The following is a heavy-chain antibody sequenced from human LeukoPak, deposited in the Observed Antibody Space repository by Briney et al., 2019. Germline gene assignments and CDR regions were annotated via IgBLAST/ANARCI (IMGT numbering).Heavy chain of an antibody. CDR2: ISAYNGNT. V-gene: IGHV1-18*01. D-gene: IGHD2-15*01. CDR3: ARGWYCSGGSCYSLIYNYYYGMDV. Sequence: ASVKVSCKASGYTFTSYGISWVRQAPGQGLEWRGWISAYNGNTNYAQKLQGRVTMTTDTSTSTAYMELRSLRSDDTAVYYCARGWYCSGGSCYSLIYNYYYGMDVWGQGTTVTVSS. J-gene: IGHJ6*02. CDR1: GYTFTSYG.